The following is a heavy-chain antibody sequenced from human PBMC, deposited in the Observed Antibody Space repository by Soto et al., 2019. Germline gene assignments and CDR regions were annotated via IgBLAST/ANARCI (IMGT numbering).Heavy chain of an antibody. J-gene: IGHJ4*02. V-gene: IGHV3-23*01. Sequence: GGSLRLSCAASGFTFSSYAMSWVRQAPGKGLEWVSGISCSGGSTYYADSVKGRFTTSGDNSKNQLYLQMSSVRAEDTAVYYCARDAEGYYDSSGHSFWGQGTLVTVSS. D-gene: IGHD3-22*01. CDR3: ARDAEGYYDSSGHSF. CDR2: ISCSGGST. CDR1: GFTFSSYA.